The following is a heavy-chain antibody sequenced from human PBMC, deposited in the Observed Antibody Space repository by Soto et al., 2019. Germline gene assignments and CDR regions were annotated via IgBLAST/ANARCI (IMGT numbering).Heavy chain of an antibody. CDR3: ARVPAANSNYYYYGMDV. CDR2: IWYDGSNK. V-gene: IGHV3-33*01. Sequence: QVQLVESGGGVVQPGRSLRLSCAASGFTFSSYGMHWVRQAPGKGLEWVAIIWYDGSNKYYADSVKGRFSISRDNSKNTLYLQMNSLRAEDTAVYYCARVPAANSNYYYYGMDVCGQGTTVTVSS. CDR1: GFTFSSYG. J-gene: IGHJ6*02. D-gene: IGHD2-2*01.